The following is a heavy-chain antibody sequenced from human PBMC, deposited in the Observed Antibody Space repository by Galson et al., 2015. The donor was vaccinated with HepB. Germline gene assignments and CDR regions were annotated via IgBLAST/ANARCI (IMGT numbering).Heavy chain of an antibody. V-gene: IGHV3-33*01. CDR2: IWYDGSNK. Sequence: SLRLSCAASGFTFSSYGMHWVRQAPGKGLEWVAVIWYDGSNKYYADSVKGRFTISRDDSKNTLYLQMNSLRAEDTAVYYCAGGGAPRGGAEFGPRRG. CDR3: AGGGAPRGGAEFGPR. CDR1: GFTFSSYG. J-gene: IGHJ1*01. D-gene: IGHD3-10*01.